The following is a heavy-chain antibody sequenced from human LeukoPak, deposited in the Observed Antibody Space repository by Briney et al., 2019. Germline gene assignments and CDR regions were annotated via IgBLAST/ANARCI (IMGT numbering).Heavy chain of an antibody. V-gene: IGHV3-20*04. J-gene: IGHJ4*02. Sequence: LAGGSLRLSCAASGFTFDDYGMSWVRQAPGKGLEWVSGINWNGGSTGYADSVKGRFTISRDNAKNSLYLQMSSLRAEDTAVYYCARDMESESSFDYWGQGTLVTVSS. CDR3: ARDMESESSFDY. CDR2: INWNGGST. CDR1: GFTFDDYG. D-gene: IGHD2-2*01.